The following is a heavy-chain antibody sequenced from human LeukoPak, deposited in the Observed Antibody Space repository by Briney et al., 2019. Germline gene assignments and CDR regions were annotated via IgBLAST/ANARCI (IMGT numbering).Heavy chain of an antibody. CDR1: GYTFTSYG. J-gene: IGHJ6*03. CDR3: ALKHYSSGYPPPYYYYYYMDV. CDR2: IIPIFGTA. V-gene: IGHV1-69*06. D-gene: IGHD3-22*01. Sequence: ASVKVSCKASGYTFTSYGISWVRQAPGQGLEWMGGIIPIFGTANYAQKFQGRVTITADKSTSTAYMELSSLRSEDTAVYYCALKHYSSGYPPPYYYYYYMDVWGKGTTVTVSS.